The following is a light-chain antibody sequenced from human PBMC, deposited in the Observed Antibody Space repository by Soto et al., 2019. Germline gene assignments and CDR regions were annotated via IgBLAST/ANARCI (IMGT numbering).Light chain of an antibody. V-gene: IGKV1-5*03. CDR1: QSISSW. Sequence: DIQMTQSPSTLSASVGDRVTITCRARQSISSWLAWYQQKPGKAPNLLIYKASSLQIGVPSRFSGSGSWTEFALTIAGLQPDDLSTYYCQQYSSYPYTFGQGTKLEIK. CDR2: KAS. CDR3: QQYSSYPYT. J-gene: IGKJ2*01.